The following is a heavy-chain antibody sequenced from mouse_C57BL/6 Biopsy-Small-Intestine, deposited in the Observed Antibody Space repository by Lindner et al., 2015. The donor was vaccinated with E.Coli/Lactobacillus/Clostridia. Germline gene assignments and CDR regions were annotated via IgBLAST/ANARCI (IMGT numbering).Heavy chain of an antibody. D-gene: IGHD3-3*01. J-gene: IGHJ2*01. CDR2: IDPANGNT. Sequence: VQLQESGAEFVRPGASVKLSCTASGFNIKDDYMHWVKQRPEQGLEWIGRIDPANGNTKYAPKFQDKATITADTSSNTAYLQLSSLTSEDTAVYYCASGWDYFDYWGQGTTLTVSS. CDR1: GFNIKDDY. V-gene: IGHV14-3*01. CDR3: ASGWDYFDY.